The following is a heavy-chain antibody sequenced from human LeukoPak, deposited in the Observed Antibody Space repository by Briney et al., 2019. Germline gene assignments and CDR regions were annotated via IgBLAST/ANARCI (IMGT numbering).Heavy chain of an antibody. Sequence: GRSLRLSCAASGFTFSIYNMDWVRQAPGKGLEWVSFIDSSSRYIYQGDSVKGRFTISRDNSKNTLYLKINSLKPTDTPVYFGAKGDMGGTPILLDHWGQGILVTVSS. CDR2: IDSSSRYI. D-gene: IGHD3-10*01. CDR1: GFTFSIYN. J-gene: IGHJ4*02. V-gene: IGHV3-21*01. CDR3: AKGDMGGTPILLDH.